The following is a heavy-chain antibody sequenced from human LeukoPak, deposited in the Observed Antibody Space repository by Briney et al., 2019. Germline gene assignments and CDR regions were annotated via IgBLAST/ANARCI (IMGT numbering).Heavy chain of an antibody. CDR2: IYTSGST. Sequence: PSQTLSLTCTVSGGSISSGSYYWSWIRQPAGKGLEWIGRIYTSGSTNYNPSLKSRVTISVDTSKNQFSLKLSPVTAADTAVYYCARGGSSWYSDWFDPWGQGTLVTVSS. V-gene: IGHV4-61*02. CDR1: GGSISSGSYY. D-gene: IGHD6-13*01. CDR3: ARGGSSWYSDWFDP. J-gene: IGHJ5*02.